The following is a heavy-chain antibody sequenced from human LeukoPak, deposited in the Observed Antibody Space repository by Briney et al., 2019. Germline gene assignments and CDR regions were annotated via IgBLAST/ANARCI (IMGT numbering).Heavy chain of an antibody. D-gene: IGHD2-8*01. V-gene: IGHV3-23*01. CDR3: AKDLVLMVYAIFDY. Sequence: PGGSLRLSCAASGFTFNTYAMSWVRQAPGKGLEWVSAISGSGGSTYYADSVKGRFTISRDNSKNTLYLQMNSLRAEDTAVYYCAKDLVLMVYAIFDYWGQGTLVTVSS. CDR1: GFTFNTYA. CDR2: ISGSGGST. J-gene: IGHJ4*02.